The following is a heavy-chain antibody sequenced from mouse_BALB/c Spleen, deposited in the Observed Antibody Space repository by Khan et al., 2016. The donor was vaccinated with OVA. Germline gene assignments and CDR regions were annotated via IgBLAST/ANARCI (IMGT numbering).Heavy chain of an antibody. CDR2: IYPGGGYT. CDR3: ARGGSARATWDYFDY. CDR1: GYTFTNYW. Sequence: QVQLQQSGAELVRPGTSVKMSCKAAGYTFTNYWIGWVKQRPGHGLEWIGDIYPGGGYTNYNEKFKGKATLTADTSSSTAYMQISSLTSGDSVIYYCARGGSARATWDYFDYWGQGTTLTVSS. V-gene: IGHV1-63*02. D-gene: IGHD3-1*01. J-gene: IGHJ2*01.